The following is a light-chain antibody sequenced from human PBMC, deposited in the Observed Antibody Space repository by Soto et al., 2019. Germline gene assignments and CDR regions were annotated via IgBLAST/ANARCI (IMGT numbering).Light chain of an antibody. J-gene: IGKJ4*01. CDR2: WAS. Sequence: EIVVTQSPATLSVSPGERATLSCRASQSVRSSLAWYQQKPGQPPKLLIYWASTRESGVPDRFSGSGSGTDFTLTISSLQAEDVAVYYCQQYYSTPTFGGGTKV. CDR1: QSVRSS. V-gene: IGKV4-1*01. CDR3: QQYYSTPT.